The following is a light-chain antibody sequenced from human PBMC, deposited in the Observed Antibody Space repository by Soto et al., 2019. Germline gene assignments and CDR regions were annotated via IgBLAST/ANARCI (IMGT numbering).Light chain of an antibody. CDR1: SSDVGGYNY. V-gene: IGLV2-11*01. CDR2: DVS. CDR3: CSYAGGYAFV. J-gene: IGLJ1*01. Sequence: QSALTQPRSVYGSPGQSVSISCTGASSDVGGYNYVSWYQQHPGKAPKLMIYDVSKRPSGVPDRFSGSKSGNTASLTISGLQAEDEADYYCCSYAGGYAFVFGTGTKLTVL.